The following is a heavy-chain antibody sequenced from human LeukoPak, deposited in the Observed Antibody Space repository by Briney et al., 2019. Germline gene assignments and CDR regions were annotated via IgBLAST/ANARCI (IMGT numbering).Heavy chain of an antibody. D-gene: IGHD3-22*01. V-gene: IGHV3-23*01. J-gene: IGHJ4*02. Sequence: GGSLRLSCAASGFTFSIYAMSWVRQAPGRGLEWVSSLSGGGGSTYYADSVKGRFTISRDNSKNTLYLQMNSLRAEDTAVYYCAKDLYDSSGYGSYGYYFDYWGQGTLVTVSS. CDR3: AKDLYDSSGYGSYGYYFDY. CDR1: GFTFSIYA. CDR2: LSGGGGST.